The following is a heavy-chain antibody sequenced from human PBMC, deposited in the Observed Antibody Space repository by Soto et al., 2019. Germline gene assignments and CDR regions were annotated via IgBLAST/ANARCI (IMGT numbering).Heavy chain of an antibody. D-gene: IGHD2-21*02. V-gene: IGHV2-5*02. CDR2: IYWDDDK. Sequence: QITLKESGPTLVKPTQTLTLTCTFSGFSLSTSGVGVGWIRQPPGKALEWLALIYWDDDKRYSPSLRSRLTISKDTYKNQVVLTMTNMDPADTATYYCIQSRCGGDCLQSYASHYSYGLDVWGQGTTVAVSS. CDR1: GFSLSTSGVG. CDR3: IQSRCGGDCLQSYASHYSYGLDV. J-gene: IGHJ6*02.